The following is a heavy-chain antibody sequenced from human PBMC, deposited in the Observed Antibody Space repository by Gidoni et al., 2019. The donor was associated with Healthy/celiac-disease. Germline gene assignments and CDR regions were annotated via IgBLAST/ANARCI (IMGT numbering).Heavy chain of an antibody. CDR2: INPSGGST. J-gene: IGHJ5*02. CDR1: GYTFTSYY. CDR3: ARVSSP. Sequence: QVQLVQSGAEGKKPGASVKVSCKASGYTFTSYYMQWVRHAPGQGLDWMGIINPSGGSTSYAQKCQGRATMTRDTSTSTVYMELSSLRSEDTAVYYCARVSSPWGQGTLVTVSS. V-gene: IGHV1-46*01.